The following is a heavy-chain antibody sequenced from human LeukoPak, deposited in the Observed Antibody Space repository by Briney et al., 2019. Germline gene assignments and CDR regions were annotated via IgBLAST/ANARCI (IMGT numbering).Heavy chain of an antibody. V-gene: IGHV3-21*04. J-gene: IGHJ4*02. CDR2: ISSSSSYI. D-gene: IGHD5-18*01. Sequence: GGSLRLSCAASGFTFSSYSMNWVRQAPGKRLEWVSSISSSSSYIYYADSVKGRFTISRDNAKNSLYLQMNSLRAEDTAVYYCARAWTGYSYGDYWGQGTLVTVSS. CDR1: GFTFSSYS. CDR3: ARAWTGYSYGDY.